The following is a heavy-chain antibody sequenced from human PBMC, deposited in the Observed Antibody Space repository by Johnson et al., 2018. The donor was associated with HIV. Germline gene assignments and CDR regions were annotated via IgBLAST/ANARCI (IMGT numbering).Heavy chain of an antibody. CDR3: AKDQWSSSWTNDAFDI. CDR2: ISWNSGSI. D-gene: IGHD6-13*01. J-gene: IGHJ3*02. CDR1: GFTFDDYA. Sequence: VESGGGLVQPGRSLRVSCAASGFTFDDYAMHWVRQAPGKGLEWVSGISWNSGSIRYADSVKGRFTISRDNAKNSLYLQMNSLRAEDTAVYYCAKDQWSSSWTNDAFDIWGQGTMVTVSS. V-gene: IGHV3-9*01.